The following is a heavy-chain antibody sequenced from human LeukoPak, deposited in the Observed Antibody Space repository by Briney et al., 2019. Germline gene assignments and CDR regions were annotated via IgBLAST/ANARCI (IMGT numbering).Heavy chain of an antibody. CDR3: AKDRTLGYTDY. CDR1: GFTFSSYA. J-gene: IGHJ4*02. Sequence: GGSLRLSCAASGFTFSSYAMSWVRQAPGKGLEWVSAISAGSSTYYADSVKGRFTISRDNSKNTLYLQMNSLRAEDTAVYYCAKDRTLGYTDYWGQGTLVTVSS. CDR2: ISAGSST. V-gene: IGHV3-23*01. D-gene: IGHD3-16*02.